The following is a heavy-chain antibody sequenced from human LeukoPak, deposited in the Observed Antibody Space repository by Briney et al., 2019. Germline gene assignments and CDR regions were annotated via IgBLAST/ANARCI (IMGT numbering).Heavy chain of an antibody. D-gene: IGHD3-22*01. CDR1: GFTFSSYW. J-gene: IGHJ3*02. CDR3: ARDSYYYDSSGLLHDAFDI. CDR2: IKQDGSEK. V-gene: IGHV3-7*01. Sequence: GGSLRLSCAASGFTFSSYWMSWVRRAPGKGLEWVANIKQDGSEKYYVDSVKGRFTISRDNAKNSLYLQMNSLRAEDTAVYYCARDSYYYDSSGLLHDAFDIWGQGTMVTVSS.